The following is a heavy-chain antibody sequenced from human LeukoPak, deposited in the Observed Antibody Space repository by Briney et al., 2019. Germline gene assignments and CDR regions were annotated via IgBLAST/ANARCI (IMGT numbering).Heavy chain of an antibody. J-gene: IGHJ6*02. V-gene: IGHV3-13*04. Sequence: GGSLRLSCAASGFTFRSYDMHWVRQATGKGLEWVSAIGTAGDTYYPGSGKGRFTISRENAKISLYLQMNSLRAGDTAVYYCATAAYSSGWYHYGMDVWGQGTTVTVSS. CDR2: IGTAGDT. CDR1: GFTFRSYD. CDR3: ATAAYSSGWYHYGMDV. D-gene: IGHD6-19*01.